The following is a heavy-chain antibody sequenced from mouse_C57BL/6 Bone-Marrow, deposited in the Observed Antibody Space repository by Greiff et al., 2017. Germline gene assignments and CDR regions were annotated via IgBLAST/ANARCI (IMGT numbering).Heavy chain of an antibody. CDR1: GFTFSSYG. Sequence: EVQGVESGGDLVKPGGSLKLSCAASGFTFSSYGMSWVRQTPDKRLEWVATISSGGSYTYYPDSVKGRFTISRDNAKNTLYLQMSSLKSEDTAMYYCARHYGRTFAYWGQGTLVTVSA. D-gene: IGHD1-1*01. J-gene: IGHJ3*01. CDR2: ISSGGSYT. V-gene: IGHV5-6*01. CDR3: ARHYGRTFAY.